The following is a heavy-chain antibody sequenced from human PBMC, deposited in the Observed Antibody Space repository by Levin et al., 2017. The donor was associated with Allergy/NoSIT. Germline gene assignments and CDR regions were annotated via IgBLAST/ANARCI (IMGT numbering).Heavy chain of an antibody. J-gene: IGHJ4*02. CDR1: GGSITNYY. CDR2: ISYSGST. CDR3: ARVRCSGGSCYTKEYYFDY. D-gene: IGHD2-15*01. Sequence: SETLSLTCTVSGGSITNYYWSWIRQPPGKELEWIGYISYSGSTNYNPSLKSRVSISIGTSKNQFSLKLSSVTAADTAVYYCARVRCSGGSCYTKEYYFDYWGQGTLVTVSS. V-gene: IGHV4-59*01.